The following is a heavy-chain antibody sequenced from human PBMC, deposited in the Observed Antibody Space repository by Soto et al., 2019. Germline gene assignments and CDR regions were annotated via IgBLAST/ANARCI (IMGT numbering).Heavy chain of an antibody. CDR2: ISYDGSNK. CDR1: GFTFSSYG. CDR3: AKEGQNEDFWSGYYAY. J-gene: IGHJ4*02. V-gene: IGHV3-30*18. D-gene: IGHD3-3*01. Sequence: GGSLRLSCAASGFTFSSYGMHWVRQAPGKGLEWVAVISYDGSNKYYSDSVKGRFTISRDNSKNTLYLQMNSLRAEDTAVYYCAKEGQNEDFWSGYYAYWGQGTLVTVSS.